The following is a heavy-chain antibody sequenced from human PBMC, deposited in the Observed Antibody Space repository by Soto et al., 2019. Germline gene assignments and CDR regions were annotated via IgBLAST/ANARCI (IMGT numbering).Heavy chain of an antibody. CDR1: GYTFTGYY. Sequence: ASVKVSCKASGYTFTGYYMHWVRQAPGQGLEWMGWINPNSGGTNYAQKFQGWVTMTRDTSISTAYMELSRLRSDDTAVYYCARDIGSGNWGSTSDAFDIWGQGTMVTVSS. J-gene: IGHJ3*02. D-gene: IGHD7-27*01. CDR3: ARDIGSGNWGSTSDAFDI. V-gene: IGHV1-2*04. CDR2: INPNSGGT.